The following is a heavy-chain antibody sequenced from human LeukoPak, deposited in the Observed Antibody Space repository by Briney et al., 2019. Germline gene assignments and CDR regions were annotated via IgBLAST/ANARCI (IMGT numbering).Heavy chain of an antibody. D-gene: IGHD1-26*01. J-gene: IGHJ1*01. Sequence: GGSLRLSCEASAFTFSSYAMHWVRQAPGKGLEGVAVISYDGSDKYYTDSVKGRFTISRDNSKNTLYLQMNSLRAEDTAVYYCARGPYSGSYCQYWGQGTLVTVSS. CDR3: ARGPYSGSYCQY. CDR1: AFTFSSYA. CDR2: ISYDGSDK. V-gene: IGHV3-30-3*01.